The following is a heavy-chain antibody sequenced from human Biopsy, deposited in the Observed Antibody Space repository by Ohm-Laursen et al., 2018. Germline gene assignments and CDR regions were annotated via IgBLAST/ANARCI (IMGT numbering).Heavy chain of an antibody. D-gene: IGHD3-3*01. CDR3: AIPFQYYDSWGGYPPFDH. Sequence: SSVKVSCKASGGTFSNYAISWVRQAPGEGLEWTGGIIAVSGLVNYAPKFQGRVSITADKSTTTAYMELSNLKSEDTAVYYCAIPFQYYDSWGGYPPFDHWGQGTLVTVSS. J-gene: IGHJ4*02. CDR1: GGTFSNYA. CDR2: IIAVSGLV. V-gene: IGHV1-69*17.